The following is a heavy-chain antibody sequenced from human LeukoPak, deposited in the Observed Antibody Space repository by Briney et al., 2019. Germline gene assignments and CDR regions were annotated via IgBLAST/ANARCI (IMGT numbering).Heavy chain of an antibody. CDR1: GYTFIDFY. V-gene: IGHV1-2*02. CDR3: ARGNVMAGYDF. Sequence: ASVKVSCKASGYTFIDFYIHWVRQAPGQGLEWMGWINPKSGDTNYPQNFQGRVTVTLDTSISTVYMDLSRLRSDDTAVYYCARGNVMAGYDFWGQGTLVTVSS. J-gene: IGHJ4*02. D-gene: IGHD6-19*01. CDR2: INPKSGDT.